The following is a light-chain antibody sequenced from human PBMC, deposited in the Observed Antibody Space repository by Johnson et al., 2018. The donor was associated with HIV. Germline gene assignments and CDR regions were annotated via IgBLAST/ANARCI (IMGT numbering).Light chain of an antibody. V-gene: IGLV1-51*02. Sequence: QSVLTQPPSVSAAPGQKVTISCSGSSSNIGNNYVSWYQHLPGKAPKLLIYENNKRPSGIPDRFSGSKSGTSATLDITGLQTGDEADYYCASWDRSLTVGTVFGTGTKVTVL. CDR3: ASWDRSLTVGTV. CDR2: ENN. J-gene: IGLJ1*01. CDR1: SSNIGNNY.